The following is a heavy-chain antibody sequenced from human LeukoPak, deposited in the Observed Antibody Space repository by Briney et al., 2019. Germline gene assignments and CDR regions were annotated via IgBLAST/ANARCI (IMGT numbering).Heavy chain of an antibody. CDR1: GDGYSLINNG. V-gene: IGHV1-18*01. Sequence: ASVKVSCTASGDGYSLINNGVSWLRQAPGQGPEWMGWISGFTGYTNYAQRFHDRVTMTTDSSTNTAYMDLRRLTSDDTAIYYCARDGVDYDRHDGFHVWGQGTMVTVSS. CDR2: ISGFTGYT. D-gene: IGHD3-22*01. CDR3: ARDGVDYDRHDGFHV. J-gene: IGHJ3*01.